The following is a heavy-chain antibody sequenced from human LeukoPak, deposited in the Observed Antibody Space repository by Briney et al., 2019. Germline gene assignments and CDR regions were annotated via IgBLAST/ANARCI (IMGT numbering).Heavy chain of an antibody. CDR1: GGSISSGSYY. D-gene: IGHD3-10*01. Sequence: SETLSLTCTVSGGSISSGSYYWSWMRQPAGKGLEWIGRIYTSGSTNYNPSLKIRVTISVDTSKNQFTLKLSSVTAADTAVYYCARDRYYYGSGSYDAAFDYWGQGTLVTVSS. CDR2: IYTSGST. V-gene: IGHV4-61*02. CDR3: ARDRYYYGSGSYDAAFDY. J-gene: IGHJ4*02.